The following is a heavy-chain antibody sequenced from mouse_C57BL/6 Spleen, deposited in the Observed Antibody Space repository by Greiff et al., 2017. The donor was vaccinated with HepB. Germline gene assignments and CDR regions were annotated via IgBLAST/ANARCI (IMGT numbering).Heavy chain of an antibody. J-gene: IGHJ1*03. D-gene: IGHD2-1*01. V-gene: IGHV1-4*01. CDR1: GYTFTSYT. CDR2: INPSSGYT. CDR3: ARPYGNYDWYFDV. Sequence: QVQLKESGAELARPGASVKMSCKASGYTFTSYTMHWVKQRPGQGLEWIGYINPSSGYTKYNQKFKDKATLTADKSSSTAYMQLSSLTSEDSAVYYCARPYGNYDWYFDVWGTGTTVTVSS.